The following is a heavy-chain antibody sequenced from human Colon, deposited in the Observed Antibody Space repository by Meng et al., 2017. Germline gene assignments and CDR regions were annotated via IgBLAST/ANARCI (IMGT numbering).Heavy chain of an antibody. CDR3: ARVNGDFDEAWFDP. V-gene: IGHV4-61*03. Sequence: QAPLQESGPGLVRPSETLSLTCTVSGASVSSDSHYWSWIRQSPGKGLEWIGYIYYTGNTNYNPSLASRVSMSLDTSKNHFSLHLTSVTAADTAIYYCARVNGDFDEAWFDPWGQGTLVTVSS. J-gene: IGHJ5*02. CDR2: IYYTGNT. CDR1: GASVSSDSHY. D-gene: IGHD4-17*01.